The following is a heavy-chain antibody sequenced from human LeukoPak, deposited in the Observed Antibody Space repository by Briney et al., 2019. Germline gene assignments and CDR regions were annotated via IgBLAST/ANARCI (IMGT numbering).Heavy chain of an antibody. Sequence: PGRSLRLSCAASGFAFSSNGMHWVRQAPGKGLVWVAGIKSDGGTTNYADSVKGRFTISRDNAKNTLFLQMDSLRAEDTAVYFCARDTSSYFDYWGQGTLVTVSS. CDR3: ARDTSSYFDY. D-gene: IGHD3-22*01. CDR1: GFAFSSNG. V-gene: IGHV3-74*01. J-gene: IGHJ4*02. CDR2: IKSDGGTT.